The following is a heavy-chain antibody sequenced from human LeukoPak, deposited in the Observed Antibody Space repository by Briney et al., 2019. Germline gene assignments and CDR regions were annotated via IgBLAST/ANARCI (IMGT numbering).Heavy chain of an antibody. V-gene: IGHV4-34*12. CDR2: MILSGRT. CDR3: PRGRQDDTMIFVVMTAVSYYLYV. CDR1: GGAFGGNY. J-gene: IGHJ6*03. D-gene: IGHD3-22*01. Sequence: PSETSSLTCAVQGGAFGGNYWAWISQTPEKGLGWMGAMILSGRTSYSPYLKWRVTISVDPSKNQFSQKLSSVTAPDTAVYYWPRGRQDDTMIFVVMTAVSYYLYVWGKGTTVTVS.